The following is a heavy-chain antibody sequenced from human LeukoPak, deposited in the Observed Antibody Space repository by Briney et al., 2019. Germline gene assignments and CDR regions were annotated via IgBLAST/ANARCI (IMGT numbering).Heavy chain of an antibody. J-gene: IGHJ4*02. Sequence: PGGSLRLSCAASGFIFGDYWMTWVRQTPGKGLEWVANIKQDGSEENYVDSVKGRFTISRDNAKKSVYLQMNSLRVEDTAIYFCARDRYYDFWDDRHRSYFDYWGQGLLVTVSS. CDR3: ARDRYYDFWDDRHRSYFDY. D-gene: IGHD3-3*01. CDR2: IKQDGSEE. CDR1: GFIFGDYW. V-gene: IGHV3-7*01.